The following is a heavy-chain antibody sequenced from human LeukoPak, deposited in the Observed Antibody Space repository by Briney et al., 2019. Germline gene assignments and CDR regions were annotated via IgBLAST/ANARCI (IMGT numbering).Heavy chain of an antibody. J-gene: IGHJ4*02. V-gene: IGHV3-33*01. D-gene: IGHD5-12*01. CDR1: GFTFSSYG. CDR2: IWYDGSNK. Sequence: GGSLRLSWAASGFTFSSYGMHWVRQAPGKGLEWVAVIWYDGSNKYYADSVKGRFTISRDNSKNTLYLQMNSLRAEDTAVYYCARASVDIVATAYWGQGTLVTVSS. CDR3: ARASVDIVATAY.